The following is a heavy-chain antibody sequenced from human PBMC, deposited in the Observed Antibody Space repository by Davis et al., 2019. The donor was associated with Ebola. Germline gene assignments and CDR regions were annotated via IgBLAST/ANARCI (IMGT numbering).Heavy chain of an antibody. J-gene: IGHJ6*02. D-gene: IGHD3-16*01. Sequence: GGSLRLSCAASGFTFSNYGLHWVRQAPGKGLEWVAGLLYDGSKEFYADSVKGRFTISRDNAKNSLYLQMNSLRAEDTAVYFCARDVLGLYGMDVWGQGTTVTVSS. CDR2: LLYDGSKE. CDR1: GFTFSNYG. V-gene: IGHV3-30*03. CDR3: ARDVLGLYGMDV.